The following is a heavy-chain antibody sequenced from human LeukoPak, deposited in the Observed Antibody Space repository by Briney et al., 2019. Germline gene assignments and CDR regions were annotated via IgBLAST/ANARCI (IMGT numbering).Heavy chain of an antibody. V-gene: IGHV3-23*01. CDR2: IYENGGTT. Sequence: GGSLRLSCVGSGFTFRSHAMSWVRQAPEKGLEFVSGIYENGGTTYYADSVKGRFSISRDNSKSTLYLQMDSLRGEDTAVYYCAKDFRIGYSAHFDYWGQGALVTVSS. D-gene: IGHD2-21*01. J-gene: IGHJ4*02. CDR3: AKDFRIGYSAHFDY. CDR1: GFTFRSHA.